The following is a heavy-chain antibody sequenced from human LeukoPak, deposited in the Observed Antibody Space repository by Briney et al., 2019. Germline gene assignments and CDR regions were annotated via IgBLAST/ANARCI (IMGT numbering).Heavy chain of an antibody. J-gene: IGHJ4*02. CDR1: GYTFTGYC. D-gene: IGHD5-18*01. CDR2: INPNSGGT. CDR3: ARDLANTAMADY. Sequence: GASVKVSCKASGYTFTGYCMHWVRQAPGQGLEWMGWINPNSGGTNYAQKFQGRVTMTRDTSISTAYMELSRLRSDDTAVYYCARDLANTAMADYWGQGTLVTVSS. V-gene: IGHV1-2*02.